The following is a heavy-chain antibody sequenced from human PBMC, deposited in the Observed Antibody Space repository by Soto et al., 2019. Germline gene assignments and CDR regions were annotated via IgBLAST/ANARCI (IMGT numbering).Heavy chain of an antibody. Sequence: QVQLVESGGGLVKPGGSLRLSCAASGFTFSDYYMSWIRQAPGKGLEWVSYISSSGSTIYYADSVKGRFTISRDNAKNSLYLQMNSLRAEDTAVYYCAREQGLLWFGGLGNYYGMDVWGQGTTVTVSS. CDR3: AREQGLLWFGGLGNYYGMDV. D-gene: IGHD3-10*01. CDR2: ISSSGSTI. J-gene: IGHJ6*02. V-gene: IGHV3-11*01. CDR1: GFTFSDYY.